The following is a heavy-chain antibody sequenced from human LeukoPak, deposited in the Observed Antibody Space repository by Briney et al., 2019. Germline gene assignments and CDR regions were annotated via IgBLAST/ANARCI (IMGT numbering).Heavy chain of an antibody. CDR1: GGSFSTYY. D-gene: IGHD6-13*01. V-gene: IGHV4-59*08. Sequence: SETLSLTCTVSGGSFSTYYWSWIRQPPGKGLEWIGYIYYSGSTNYNPSLKSRVTISVDTSKNQFSLKLSSVTAADTAVYYCATRITAAGRNDAFDIWGQGTMVTVSS. CDR2: IYYSGST. CDR3: ATRITAAGRNDAFDI. J-gene: IGHJ3*02.